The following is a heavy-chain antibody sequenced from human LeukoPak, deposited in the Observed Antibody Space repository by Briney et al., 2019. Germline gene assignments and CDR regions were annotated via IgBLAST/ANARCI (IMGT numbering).Heavy chain of an antibody. J-gene: IGHJ4*02. D-gene: IGHD2-21*01. Sequence: GGSLRLSCAASGFTFDNYWIHWVRQAPGKGLVWVSHVNPDGSSTNYADSVKGRFTISRDNAKNTLYLQMNSLRAEDTAVYYCATRTLKGSSPYYFNYWGQGTLVTVSS. CDR1: GFTFDNYW. CDR3: ATRTLKGSSPYYFNY. V-gene: IGHV3-74*01. CDR2: VNPDGSST.